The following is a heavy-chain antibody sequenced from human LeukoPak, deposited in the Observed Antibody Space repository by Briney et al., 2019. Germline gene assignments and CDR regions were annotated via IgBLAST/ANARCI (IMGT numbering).Heavy chain of an antibody. CDR3: TRVGYIDEGIDY. Sequence: GGSLRLSCAASGFTFSSYNMNWVRQAPGKGLEWVANIKQDGSKKSYVDSVKGRFTISRDNAKNSLYLQMNSLRAEDTAIYYCTRVGYIDEGIDYWGQGTLVTVSS. CDR2: IKQDGSKK. V-gene: IGHV3-7*04. CDR1: GFTFSSYN. D-gene: IGHD5-24*01. J-gene: IGHJ4*02.